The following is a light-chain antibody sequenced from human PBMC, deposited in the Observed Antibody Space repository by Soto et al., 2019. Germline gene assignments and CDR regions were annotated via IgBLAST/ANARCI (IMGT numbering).Light chain of an antibody. CDR3: QQFRSFPIT. Sequence: AIQMTQSPSSLSASVGARVTITCRASQGIRNDLGWYQQKPGKAPKLLIYAASSLQSGVPSRFSGSGSGTDLTITISSLQPEDCETYYCQQFRSFPITFGQGTRLEIK. CDR1: QGIRND. J-gene: IGKJ5*01. V-gene: IGKV1-6*01. CDR2: AAS.